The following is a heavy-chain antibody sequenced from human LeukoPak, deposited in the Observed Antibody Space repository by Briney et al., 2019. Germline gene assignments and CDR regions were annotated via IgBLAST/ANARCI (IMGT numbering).Heavy chain of an antibody. D-gene: IGHD5-18*01. J-gene: IGHJ4*02. CDR3: ARGGGYSYGYDYLDY. Sequence: SETLSLTCTVSGGSISSYYWSWIRQPPGKGLEWIGYIYYSGSTNYNPSLKSRVTISLDTSKNQFSLKLSCVPAADTAVFYWARGGGYSYGYDYLDYWGQGTLVTVSS. CDR1: GGSISSYY. CDR2: IYYSGST. V-gene: IGHV4-59*01.